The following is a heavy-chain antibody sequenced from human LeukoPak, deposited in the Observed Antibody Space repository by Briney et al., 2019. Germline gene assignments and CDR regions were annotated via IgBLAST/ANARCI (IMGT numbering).Heavy chain of an antibody. Sequence: GGSLRLSCAAPGFTFSSYGMYWVRQAPGKGLEWVAFIRYDGSNKYYADSVKGRFTISRDNSKNTLYLQMNSLRAEDTAVYYCAKSLPWGWELLSSAEYFQHWGQGTLVTVSS. J-gene: IGHJ1*01. CDR2: IRYDGSNK. D-gene: IGHD1-26*01. CDR3: AKSLPWGWELLSSAEYFQH. V-gene: IGHV3-30*02. CDR1: GFTFSSYG.